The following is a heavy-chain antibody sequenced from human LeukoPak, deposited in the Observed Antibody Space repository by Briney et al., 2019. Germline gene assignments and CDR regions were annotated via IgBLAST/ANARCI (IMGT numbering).Heavy chain of an antibody. J-gene: IGHJ4*02. D-gene: IGHD2-2*01. CDR1: GYSFTSYW. CDR2: IYPGYSDT. V-gene: IGHV5-51*01. Sequence: GESLKISCKGSGYSFTSYWIGWVRQMPGKGLEWMGIIYPGYSDTRYSPPFQGQVTISADKSISTAYLQWSSLKASDTAMYYCARRSRDIVVVPAATEYYLDYWGQGTLVTVSS. CDR3: ARRSRDIVVVPAATEYYLDY.